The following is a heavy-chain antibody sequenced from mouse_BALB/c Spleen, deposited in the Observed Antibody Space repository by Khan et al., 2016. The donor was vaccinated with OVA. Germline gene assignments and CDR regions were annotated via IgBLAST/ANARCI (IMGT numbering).Heavy chain of an antibody. CDR2: ISSGGNYT. D-gene: IGHD2-1*01. CDR3: PRHRGHYCHNPYFDY. V-gene: IGHV5-6-4*01. Sequence: EVELVESGGGLVRPGGSLKLSCAASGFSFSSYSMSWVRQTPEKRLEWVATISSGGNYTYYPESVKGRFTISIDNAKTTPYLQMSTQKSQDTAVYYCPRHRGHYCHNPYFDYWGQGTTLTVSS. CDR1: GFSFSSYS. J-gene: IGHJ2*01.